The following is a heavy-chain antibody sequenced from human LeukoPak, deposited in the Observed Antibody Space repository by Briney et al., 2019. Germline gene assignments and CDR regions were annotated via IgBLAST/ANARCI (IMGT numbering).Heavy chain of an antibody. CDR3: VKDDFCPECAFDV. D-gene: IGHD3-3*01. J-gene: IGHJ3*01. CDR2: ISGDGGNT. Sequence: GGSLRLSCAASGFKFEGYAMHWVRQRPGKGLEWISLISGDGGNTYYADSVKGRFTISRDNSKNSLYLQMKSLRTEDTALYYCVKDDFCPECAFDVWGQGTMVTVSS. V-gene: IGHV3-43*02. CDR1: GFKFEGYA.